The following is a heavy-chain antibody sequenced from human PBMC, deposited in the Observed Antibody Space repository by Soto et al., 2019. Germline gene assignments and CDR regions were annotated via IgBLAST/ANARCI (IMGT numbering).Heavy chain of an antibody. CDR1: GGSIISYY. D-gene: IGHD2-15*01. Sequence: SETLSLTCTVSGGSIISYYWSWIRQPPGKGLEWIGYIYYSGSTNYNPSLKSRVTISVDTSKNQFSLKLSSVTAADTAVYYCARGGGASVGYYYYGMDVWGQGTTVTVSS. CDR3: ARGGGASVGYYYYGMDV. V-gene: IGHV4-59*01. CDR2: IYYSGST. J-gene: IGHJ6*02.